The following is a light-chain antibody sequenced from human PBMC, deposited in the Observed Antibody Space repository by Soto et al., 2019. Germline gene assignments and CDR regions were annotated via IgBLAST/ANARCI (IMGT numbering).Light chain of an antibody. V-gene: IGKV3-11*01. CDR3: QQRNVRLT. CDR1: QSISSH. CDR2: DAS. Sequence: EIVLTQSPSTLSLSPGDRATLSCRASQSISSHLAWYQQRPGQVVRLLIYDASLRATGTPVRFSGSGSGTDSPLTSSMLEAEDFAFYCCQQRNVRLTFGGGTKVEIK. J-gene: IGKJ4*01.